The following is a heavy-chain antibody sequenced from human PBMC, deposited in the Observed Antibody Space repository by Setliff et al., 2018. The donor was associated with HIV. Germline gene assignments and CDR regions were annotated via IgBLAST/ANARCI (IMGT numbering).Heavy chain of an antibody. J-gene: IGHJ5*02. Sequence: ASVKVSCKASGYSFTSYGINWVRQAPGQGLEWMGWISPYNGNTDYAQNFQGRVTMTTGTSTSTVYMELRSLISDDTAVYYCARGVLITFGYQNWFDPWGQGTLVTVS. D-gene: IGHD3-16*01. CDR2: ISPYNGNT. CDR3: ARGVLITFGYQNWFDP. CDR1: GYSFTSYG. V-gene: IGHV1-18*01.